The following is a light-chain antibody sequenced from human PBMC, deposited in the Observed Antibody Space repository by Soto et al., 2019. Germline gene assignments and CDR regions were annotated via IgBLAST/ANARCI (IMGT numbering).Light chain of an antibody. Sequence: DIQMTQSPSSLSASVGDRVTITCRASQGIGSALGWYQQKPRKAPKRLIYAASSLQSGVPSRFSGSGSGTEFTLTISSLQPEDFATYYCLQHNRYPPTFGGGTKVEIK. J-gene: IGKJ4*01. V-gene: IGKV1-17*01. CDR2: AAS. CDR1: QGIGSA. CDR3: LQHNRYPPT.